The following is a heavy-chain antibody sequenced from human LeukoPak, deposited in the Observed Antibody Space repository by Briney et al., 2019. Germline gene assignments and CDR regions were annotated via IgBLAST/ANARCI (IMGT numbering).Heavy chain of an antibody. J-gene: IGHJ4*02. V-gene: IGHV4-59*08. Sequence: SETLSLTCTVSGDSISTYYWSWVRQPPGKELEWIGHIYYTGSTNYNPSLKSRVTISVDTSKNQFSLNVTSVTAADTAVYYCARQRTYYSPFDYWGQGTLVTVSS. CDR3: ARQRTYYSPFDY. D-gene: IGHD3-10*01. CDR2: IYYTGST. CDR1: GDSISTYY.